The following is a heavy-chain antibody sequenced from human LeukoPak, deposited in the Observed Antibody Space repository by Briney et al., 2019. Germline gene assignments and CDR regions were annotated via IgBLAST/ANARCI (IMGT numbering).Heavy chain of an antibody. Sequence: GGSLRLSYAASGFTFSSYWMHWVRQAPGKGLVWVSRINSDGSSTSYADSVKGRFTISRDNAKNTLYLQMNSLRAEDTAVYYCARDPAAGYGYFQHWGQGTLVTVSS. J-gene: IGHJ1*01. D-gene: IGHD5-12*01. CDR1: GFTFSSYW. CDR2: INSDGSST. CDR3: ARDPAAGYGYFQH. V-gene: IGHV3-74*01.